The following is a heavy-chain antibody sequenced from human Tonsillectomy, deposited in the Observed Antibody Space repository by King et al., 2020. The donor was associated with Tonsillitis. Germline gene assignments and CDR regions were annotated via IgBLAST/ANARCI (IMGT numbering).Heavy chain of an antibody. V-gene: IGHV3-48*01. CDR1: GFTLRSYS. D-gene: IGHD3-16*02. J-gene: IGHJ3*02. Sequence: VQLVESGGGWVQPGGSLRLSCEASGFTLRSYSMNWIRQAPGKGLEWISYISSSGSTTYYADSVKGRFTLSRDIAKNSVYLHMNSLRGEDTALYYCAREGGLKVGGVIVVDAFDIWGQGTRVSVSP. CDR3: AREGGLKVGGVIVVDAFDI. CDR2: ISSSGSTT.